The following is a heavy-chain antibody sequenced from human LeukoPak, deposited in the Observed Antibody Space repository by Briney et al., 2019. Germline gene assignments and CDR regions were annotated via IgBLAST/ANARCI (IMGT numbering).Heavy chain of an antibody. V-gene: IGHV3-21*01. D-gene: IGHD1-26*01. J-gene: IGHJ4*02. CDR2: ISSSSSYI. Sequence: GGSLRLSCAASGFTFSSYSMNWVRQAPGKGLEWVSSISSSSSYIYSADSVKGRFTISRDNAKNSLYLQMNSLRAEDTAVYYCARESGSYSSDYWGQGTLVTVSS. CDR3: ARESGSYSSDY. CDR1: GFTFSSYS.